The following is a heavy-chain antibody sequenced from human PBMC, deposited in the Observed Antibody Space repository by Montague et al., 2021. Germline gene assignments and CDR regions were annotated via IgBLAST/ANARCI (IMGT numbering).Heavy chain of an antibody. CDR2: IYYSGNS. V-gene: IGHV4-39*07. D-gene: IGHD6-13*01. CDR1: GASITSNIYY. CDR3: ARVFSSWYVGWFDP. Sequence: SETLSLTCTVSGASITSNIYYWGWIRQSPGKGLEWIGSIYYSGNSFYHPSLKGRITMAVDTSKNQFSLKLSSVTAADTAIYYCARVFSSWYVGWFDPWGQGTLVTVSS. J-gene: IGHJ5*02.